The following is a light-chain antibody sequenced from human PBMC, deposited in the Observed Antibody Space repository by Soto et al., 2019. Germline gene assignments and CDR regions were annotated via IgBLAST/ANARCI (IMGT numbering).Light chain of an antibody. CDR2: IDD. CDR1: TSNIAGNT. Sequence: QSVLTQPPSLSGTPGQRVTISCSGSTSNIAGNTVHWYQHLPETAPKLLLYIDDQRPSGVPDRFSGSKSGTSASLAISGLQSEDDADYYCATCDDSLHAALFGGGTELTVL. V-gene: IGLV1-44*01. J-gene: IGLJ7*01. CDR3: ATCDDSLHAAL.